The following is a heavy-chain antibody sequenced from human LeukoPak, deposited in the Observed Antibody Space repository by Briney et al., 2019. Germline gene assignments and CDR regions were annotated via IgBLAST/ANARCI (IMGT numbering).Heavy chain of an antibody. D-gene: IGHD5-12*01. CDR1: VFTYGSYS. CDR2: IRGSGDNT. CDR3: AKEQRAYSGYVVGSCFDP. Sequence: GGSLRLSCAASVFTYGSYSMSWVRQAPGKGLGGVSPIRGSGDNTYYADSVKGRFTISRANSKKTLYLQMNSLRAEDTAIYYCAKEQRAYSGYVVGSCFDPWGQGSLVTVSS. V-gene: IGHV3-23*01. J-gene: IGHJ5*02.